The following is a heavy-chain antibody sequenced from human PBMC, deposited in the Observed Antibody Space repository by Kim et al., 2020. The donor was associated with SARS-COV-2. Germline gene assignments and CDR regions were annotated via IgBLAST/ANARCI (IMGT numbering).Heavy chain of an antibody. V-gene: IGHV3-23*01. CDR2: ISTSGEKT. J-gene: IGHJ4*02. CDR1: GFTFNNYA. D-gene: IGHD3-16*01. CDR3: AKGPRVSLGRDVVAEGRDY. Sequence: GGSLRLSCSASGFTFNNYAMSWVRQIPGKGLKWVSGISTSGEKTYYEDSVRGRFTISRDNSKKIVYLQMNNLREEDTALYYCAKGPRVSLGRDVVAEGRDYWGQGTLVTVSS.